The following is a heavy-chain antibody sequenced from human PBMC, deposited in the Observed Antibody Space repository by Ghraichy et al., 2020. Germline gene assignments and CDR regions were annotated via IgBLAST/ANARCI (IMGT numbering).Heavy chain of an antibody. CDR1: GSTFSSYA. D-gene: IGHD1-26*01. CDR2: ISASGGST. J-gene: IGHJ4*02. CDR3: AKGWEPFDY. Sequence: SCAASGSTFSSYAMSWVRQAPGKGLEWVSAISASGGSTYYADSVKGRFTISGDNSKNTLYLQMNSLRAEDTAVYYCAKGWEPFDYWGRGTLVTVSS. V-gene: IGHV3-23*01.